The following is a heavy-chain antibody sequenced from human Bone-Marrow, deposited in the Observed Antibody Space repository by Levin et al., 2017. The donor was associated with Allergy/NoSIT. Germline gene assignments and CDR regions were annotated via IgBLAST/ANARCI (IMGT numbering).Heavy chain of an antibody. V-gene: IGHV3-53*01. CDR2: IYSGGST. CDR1: GFTVSSNY. J-gene: IGHJ4*02. Sequence: GESLKISCAASGFTVSSNYMSWVRQAPGKGLEWVSVIYSGGSTYYADSVKGRFTISRDNSKNTLYLQMNSLRAEDTAVYYCARGEGLLGATSGWGQGTLVTVSS. D-gene: IGHD1-26*01. CDR3: ARGEGLLGATSG.